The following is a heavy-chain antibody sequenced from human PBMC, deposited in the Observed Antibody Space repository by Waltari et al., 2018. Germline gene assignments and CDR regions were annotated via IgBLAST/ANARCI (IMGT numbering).Heavy chain of an antibody. J-gene: IGHJ4*02. CDR3: ARVSKGIHFDY. V-gene: IGHV3-7*04. CDR1: GFTFVNYW. CDR2: IKEDGTEE. Sequence: EVQLVESGGGLVQPGGSLRLYCTASGFTFVNYWMGWVRQAPGKGLQWVAYIKEDGTEESYLDSLKGRFTISRDDAKNSLHLQMNSLRVEDTAIYCCARVSKGIHFDYWGQGALVTVSS.